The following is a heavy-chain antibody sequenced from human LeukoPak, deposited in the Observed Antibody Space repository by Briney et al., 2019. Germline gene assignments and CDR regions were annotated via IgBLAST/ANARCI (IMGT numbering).Heavy chain of an antibody. V-gene: IGHV4-61*02. Sequence: SETLSLTCAVSGGSISSGSYYWSWIRQPAGKGLEWIGRIYTSGSTNYNPSLKSRVTISVDTSKNQFSLKLSSVTAADTAVYYCARGRSMIRGVIMLVQKEKKNWFDPWGQGTLVTVSS. CDR1: GGSISSGSYY. J-gene: IGHJ5*02. CDR2: IYTSGST. D-gene: IGHD3-10*01. CDR3: ARGRSMIRGVIMLVQKEKKNWFDP.